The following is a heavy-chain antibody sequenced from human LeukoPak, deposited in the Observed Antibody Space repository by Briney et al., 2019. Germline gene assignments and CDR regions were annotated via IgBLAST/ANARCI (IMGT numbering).Heavy chain of an antibody. J-gene: IGHJ4*02. CDR3: ARDHSRFLEWLSGSPYFDY. Sequence: GGSLRLSCAASGFTFSSYSMNWVRQAPGKGLEWVSSISSSSSYIYYADSVKGRFTISRDNAKNSLYLQMNSLRAEDTAVYYCARDHSRFLEWLSGSPYFDYWGQGTLVTVSS. CDR2: ISSSSSYI. CDR1: GFTFSSYS. D-gene: IGHD3-3*01. V-gene: IGHV3-21*01.